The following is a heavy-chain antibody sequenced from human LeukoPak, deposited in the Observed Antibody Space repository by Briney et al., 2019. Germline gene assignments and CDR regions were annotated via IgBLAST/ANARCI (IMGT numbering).Heavy chain of an antibody. Sequence: GGSLRLSCAASGFPFSDYYMSWIRQAPGKGLEWVSYISSSGSTIYYADSVKGRFTISRDNAKNSLYLQMNSLRAEDTAVYYCARHGQCSSTSCYTYDFDYWGQGTLVTVSS. CDR1: GFPFSDYY. CDR3: ARHGQCSSTSCYTYDFDY. CDR2: ISSSGSTI. J-gene: IGHJ4*02. V-gene: IGHV3-11*01. D-gene: IGHD2-2*01.